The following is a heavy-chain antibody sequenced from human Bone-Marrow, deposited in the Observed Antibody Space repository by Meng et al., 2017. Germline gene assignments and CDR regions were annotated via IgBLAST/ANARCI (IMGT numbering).Heavy chain of an antibody. V-gene: IGHV1-69*05. J-gene: IGHJ6*02. CDR2: IIPIFSTA. CDR1: GGTFSSYA. CDR3: ARGLPVLGESGTNHGMDV. D-gene: IGHD3-16*01. Sequence: SVKVSCKASGGTFSSYAISWVRQAPGQGLEWMGGIIPIFSTANYAQKFQGRVTITTDESTSTAYMELSSLRSEDTAVYYCARGLPVLGESGTNHGMDVWGQGTTVTVSS.